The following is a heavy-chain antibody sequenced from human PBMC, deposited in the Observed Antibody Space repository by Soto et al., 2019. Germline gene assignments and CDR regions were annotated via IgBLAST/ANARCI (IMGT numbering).Heavy chain of an antibody. CDR1: GFVYRTYA. J-gene: IGHJ2*01. D-gene: IGHD1-1*01. Sequence: GGSLRLSCEASGFVYRTYAMHWVRQARGKGLEWVAIIWSDGSQQYFLDSVKGRFTISRDNSKNTLSLQMNSLRAADTSLYFCVRGIPSQYTTNWLYWYFDLWGRGTQVTVSS. CDR3: VRGIPSQYTTNWLYWYFDL. CDR2: IWSDGSQQ. V-gene: IGHV3-33*01.